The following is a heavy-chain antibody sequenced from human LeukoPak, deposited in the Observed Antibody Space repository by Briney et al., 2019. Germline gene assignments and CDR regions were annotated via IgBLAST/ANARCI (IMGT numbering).Heavy chain of an antibody. CDR2: IYYSGST. J-gene: IGHJ3*02. D-gene: IGHD3-22*01. CDR1: GGSISSYY. CDR3: ARVGGYPLSAFDI. V-gene: IGHV4-59*08. Sequence: PSETLSLTCTVSGGSISSYYWSWIRQPPGKGLEWIGYIYYSGSTNYNPSLKSRVTISVDTSRNQFSLKVNSVTASDTAVYYCARVGGYPLSAFDIWGQGTMVTVSS.